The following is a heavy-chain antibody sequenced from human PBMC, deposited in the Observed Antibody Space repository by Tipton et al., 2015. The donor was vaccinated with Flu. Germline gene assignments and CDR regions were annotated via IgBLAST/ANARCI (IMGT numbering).Heavy chain of an antibody. D-gene: IGHD3-10*01. J-gene: IGHJ4*01. CDR1: GLIFSTYA. Sequence: SLRLSCAASGLIFSTYAIHWVRQAPGKGLEWVALIWYDGSVKFYADSVKGRFTISRDNSKSTLYLQMSSLRAEDTAVYYCAKDRLRGSGINYIHFDNWGQGTLVTVSS. CDR3: AKDRLRGSGINYIHFDN. V-gene: IGHV3-33*06. CDR2: IWYDGSVK.